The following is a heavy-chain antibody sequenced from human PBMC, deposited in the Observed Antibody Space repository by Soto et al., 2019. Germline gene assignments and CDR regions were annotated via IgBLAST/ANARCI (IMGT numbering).Heavy chain of an antibody. CDR1: GGTFSSYA. V-gene: IGHV1-69*06. J-gene: IGHJ6*02. CDR2: IIPIFGTA. Sequence: SVKVSCKASGGTFSSYAISWVRQAPGQGLEWMGGIIPIFGTANYAQKFQGRVTITADKSTSTAYMELSSLRSEDTAVYYCARGGGYSSSWPDYYYYGMDVWGQGTTVTVSS. CDR3: ARGGGYSSSWPDYYYYGMDV. D-gene: IGHD6-13*01.